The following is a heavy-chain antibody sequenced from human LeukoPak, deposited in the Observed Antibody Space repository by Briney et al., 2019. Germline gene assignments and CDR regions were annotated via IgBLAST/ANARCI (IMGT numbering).Heavy chain of an antibody. J-gene: IGHJ6*02. CDR3: ARNAVQLLARAPYGMDV. D-gene: IGHD5-18*01. Sequence: SVKVSCKASGGTFSSYAISWVRQAPGQGLEWMGGIIPIFGTANYAQKFQGKVTITADESTSTAYMELSSLRSEDTAVYYCARNAVQLLARAPYGMDVWGQGTTVTVSS. CDR2: IIPIFGTA. V-gene: IGHV1-69*13. CDR1: GGTFSSYA.